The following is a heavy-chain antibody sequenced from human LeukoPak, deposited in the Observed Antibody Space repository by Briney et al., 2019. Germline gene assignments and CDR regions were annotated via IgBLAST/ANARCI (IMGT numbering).Heavy chain of an antibody. CDR1: GYTFTSYG. J-gene: IGHJ6*02. D-gene: IGHD6-13*01. Sequence: ASVKVSCKASGYTFTSYGISWVRQAPGQGLEWMGWISAYNGNTNYAQKLQGRVTMTTDTSTSTAYMELRSLRSDDTAVYYCARQSPIAAAGRQAGYYYYYGMDVWGQGTTVTVSS. V-gene: IGHV1-18*01. CDR3: ARQSPIAAAGRQAGYYYYYGMDV. CDR2: ISAYNGNT.